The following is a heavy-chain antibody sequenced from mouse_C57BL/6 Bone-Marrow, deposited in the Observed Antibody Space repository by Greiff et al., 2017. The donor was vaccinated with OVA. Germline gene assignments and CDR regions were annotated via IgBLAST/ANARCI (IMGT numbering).Heavy chain of an antibody. V-gene: IGHV5-12*01. D-gene: IGHD1-1*01. CDR1: GFTFSDYY. J-gene: IGHJ4*01. Sequence: EVQRVESGGGLVQPGGSLKLSCAASGFTFSDYYMYWVRQTPEKRLEWVAYISNGGGSTYYPDTVKGRFTISRDNAKNTLYLQMSRLKSEDTAMYYCARHTTVVATDAMDYWGQGTSVTVSS. CDR2: ISNGGGST. CDR3: ARHTTVVATDAMDY.